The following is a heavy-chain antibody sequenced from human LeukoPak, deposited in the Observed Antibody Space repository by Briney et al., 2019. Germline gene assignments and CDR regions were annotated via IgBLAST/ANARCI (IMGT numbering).Heavy chain of an antibody. CDR2: MNPNSGNT. CDR3: ARELRLGRYSNYFYSLYYYYYGMDV. Sequence: GASVKVSCKASGGTFSSYAISWVRQATGQGLEWMEWMNPNSGNTGYAQKFQGRVTMTRNTSISTAYMELSSLRSEDTAVYYCARELRLGRYSNYFYSLYYYYYGMDVWGQGTTVTVSS. J-gene: IGHJ6*02. V-gene: IGHV1-8*02. D-gene: IGHD4-11*01. CDR1: GGTFSSYA.